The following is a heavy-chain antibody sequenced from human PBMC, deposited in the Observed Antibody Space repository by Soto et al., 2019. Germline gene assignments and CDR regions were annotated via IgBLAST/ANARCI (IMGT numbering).Heavy chain of an antibody. CDR2: IWYDGSNK. V-gene: IGHV3-33*01. CDR3: AREHDGLVRWYFQH. D-gene: IGHD6-19*01. J-gene: IGHJ1*01. CDR1: GFTFSSYG. Sequence: GGSLRLSCAASGFTFSSYGMHWVRQAPGKGLEWVAVIWYDGSNKYYADSVKGRFTISRDNSKNTLYLQMNSLRAEDTAVYYCAREHDGLVRWYFQHWGQGTLVTVS.